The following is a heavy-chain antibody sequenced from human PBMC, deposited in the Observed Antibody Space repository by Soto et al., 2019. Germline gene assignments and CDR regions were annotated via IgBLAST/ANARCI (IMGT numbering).Heavy chain of an antibody. D-gene: IGHD2-15*01. CDR3: ARDGASSGGSCYVDY. Sequence: GGSLRLSCAASGFTFSSYAMHWVRQAPGKGLEWVAVISYDGSNKYYADSVKGRFTISRDNSKNTLYLQMNSLRAEDTAVYYCARDGASSGGSCYVDYCSQGTLLXVS. CDR2: ISYDGSNK. V-gene: IGHV3-30-3*01. CDR1: GFTFSSYA. J-gene: IGHJ4*02.